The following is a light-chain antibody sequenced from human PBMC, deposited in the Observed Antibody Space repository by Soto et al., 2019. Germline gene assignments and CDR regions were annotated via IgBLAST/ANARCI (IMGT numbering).Light chain of an antibody. Sequence: DIQLTQSPSFLSASVGDTVSITCRASQGISSYLAWYQQKPGKAPNLLIYAASTLQSGVPSRFSGSGSGTEFTLTISILQPEDFTTYYCPQLNSYPRTFGQGTKVEIK. CDR3: PQLNSYPRT. V-gene: IGKV1-9*01. CDR2: AAS. J-gene: IGKJ1*01. CDR1: QGISSY.